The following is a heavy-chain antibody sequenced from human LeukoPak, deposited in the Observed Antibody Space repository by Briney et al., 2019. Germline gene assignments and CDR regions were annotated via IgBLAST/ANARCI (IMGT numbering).Heavy chain of an antibody. CDR2: IYSGGST. Sequence: GGSLRLSCAASGFTVSSNYMSWVRQAPGKGLEWVSVIYSGGSTYYADSVKGRFTISRANSKNTLYLQMNSLRAEDTAVYYCARDRVTMVRGVTLEYYFDYWGQGTLVTVSS. D-gene: IGHD3-10*01. CDR3: ARDRVTMVRGVTLEYYFDY. CDR1: GFTVSSNY. V-gene: IGHV3-53*01. J-gene: IGHJ4*02.